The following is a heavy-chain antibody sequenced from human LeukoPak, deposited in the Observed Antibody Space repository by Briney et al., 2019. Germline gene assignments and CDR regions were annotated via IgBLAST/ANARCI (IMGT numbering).Heavy chain of an antibody. CDR1: GGTLSSYA. D-gene: IGHD3-10*01. CDR2: IIPIFGTA. J-gene: IGHJ4*02. V-gene: IGHV1-69*05. CDR3: ARDYYGSGSAFDY. Sequence: SVKVSCKASGGTLSSYAISWVRQAPGQGLEWMGGIIPIFGTANYAQKFQGRVTITTDESTSTAYMELSSLRSEDTAVYYCARDYYGSGSAFDYWGQGTLVTVSS.